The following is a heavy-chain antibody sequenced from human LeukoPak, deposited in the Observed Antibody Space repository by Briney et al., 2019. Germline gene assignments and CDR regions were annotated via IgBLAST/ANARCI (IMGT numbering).Heavy chain of an antibody. J-gene: IGHJ4*02. CDR2: IRYDAINK. D-gene: IGHD3-10*01. CDR3: ATDAREFGELFES. CDR1: GFTFSTYG. Sequence: GPLRLSCAASGFTFSTYGMHWVRQAPGKGLEWVAFIRYDAINKYYADSVKGRFTISRDNSKKMLYLQMNRLRGEDTAVYYCATDAREFGELFESWGQGTLVTVSS. V-gene: IGHV3-30*02.